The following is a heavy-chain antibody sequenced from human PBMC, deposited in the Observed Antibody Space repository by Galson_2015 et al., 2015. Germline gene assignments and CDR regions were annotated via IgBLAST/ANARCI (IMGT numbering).Heavy chain of an antibody. CDR1: GGSFRCYY. CDR2: INHSGST. J-gene: IGHJ4*02. V-gene: IGHV4-34*01. D-gene: IGHD3-10*01. CDR3: ARGDYYGSGSPIDY. Sequence: LSLTCAVSGGSFRCYYWSWIRQPPGKGLEWIGEINHSGSTNYNPSLKSRVTISVDTSKNQFSLKLSSVTAADTAVYYCARGDYYGSGSPIDYWGQGTLVPVSS.